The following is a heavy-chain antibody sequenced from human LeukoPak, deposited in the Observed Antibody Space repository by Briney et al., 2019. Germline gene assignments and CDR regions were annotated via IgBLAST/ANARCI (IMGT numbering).Heavy chain of an antibody. D-gene: IGHD2-2*01. CDR1: GGSISSSSYY. J-gene: IGHJ4*02. Sequence: SETLSLTCSVSGGSISSSSYYWGWIRQPPGKGLEWIVSIYYSRSTYYNPSLKSRVTTSVDTSKNQFSLKLSSVTAADTAVYYCARDVLGSCKGTSCFRWEYWGQGTLVTVSS. V-gene: IGHV4-39*01. CDR2: IYYSRST. CDR3: ARDVLGSCKGTSCFRWEY.